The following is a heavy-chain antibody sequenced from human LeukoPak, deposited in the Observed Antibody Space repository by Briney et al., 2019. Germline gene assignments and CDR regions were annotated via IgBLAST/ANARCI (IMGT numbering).Heavy chain of an antibody. Sequence: PSQTLSLTCTVSGGSISSGSYYWSWIRQPAGKGLEWIGRIYTSGSTNYNPSLKSRVTISVDTPKNQFSLKLSSVTAADTAVYYCARDEGATYNPFFDYWGQGTLVTVSS. D-gene: IGHD1-26*01. CDR3: ARDEGATYNPFFDY. V-gene: IGHV4-61*02. CDR1: GGSISSGSYY. J-gene: IGHJ4*02. CDR2: IYTSGST.